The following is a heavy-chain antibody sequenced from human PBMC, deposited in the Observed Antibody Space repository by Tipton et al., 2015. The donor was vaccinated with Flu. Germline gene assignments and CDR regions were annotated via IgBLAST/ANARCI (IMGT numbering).Heavy chain of an antibody. CDR3: ARAGYSYGALHFDY. CDR2: IYTSGST. V-gene: IGHV4-61*02. J-gene: IGHJ4*02. CDR1: GGSISSGSYY. D-gene: IGHD5-18*01. Sequence: TLSLTCTVSGGSISSGSYYWSWIWQPAGKGLEWIGRIYTSGSTNYNPSLKSRVTISVDTSKNQFSLKLSSVTAADTAVYYCARAGYSYGALHFDYWGQGTLVTVSS.